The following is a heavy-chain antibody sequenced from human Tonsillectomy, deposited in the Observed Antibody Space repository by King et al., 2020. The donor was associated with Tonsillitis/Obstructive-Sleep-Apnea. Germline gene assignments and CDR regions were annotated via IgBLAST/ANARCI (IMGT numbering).Heavy chain of an antibody. V-gene: IGHV3-23*04. CDR2: ISVSGGST. CDR1: GFTFSNSA. CDR3: AKDGDGGMNWYFDL. J-gene: IGHJ2*01. D-gene: IGHD3-16*01. Sequence: VQLVESGGGLVQPGGSLRLSCAASGFTFSNSAMSWVRQAPGKGLEWVSAISVSGGSTYYADSVKGRFTISRDNSKNTLYLQMNSLRAEDTAVYYCAKDGDGGMNWYFDLWGRGTLVTVSS.